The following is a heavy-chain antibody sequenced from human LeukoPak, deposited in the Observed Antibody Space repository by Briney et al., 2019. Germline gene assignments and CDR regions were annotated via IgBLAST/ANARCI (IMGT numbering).Heavy chain of an antibody. CDR1: GGSISGYY. D-gene: IGHD2-15*01. CDR3: ARSYDNRGYFYYGMDV. Sequence: SESLSLTCTVSGGSISGYYWTWIRQPPGKGLDFIGYIYFSGTTDYNPSLRSRATISLDTSKIQFSLRLTSVTAADTAVYYCARSYDNRGYFYYGMDVWGQGTTVTVSS. V-gene: IGHV4-59*08. J-gene: IGHJ6*02. CDR2: IYFSGTT.